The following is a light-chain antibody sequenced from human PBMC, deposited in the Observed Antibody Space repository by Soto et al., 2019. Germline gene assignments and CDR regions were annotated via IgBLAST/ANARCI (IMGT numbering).Light chain of an antibody. Sequence: QSVLTQPASVSGSPGQSITISCTGTSSDVGSYNLVSWYQQHPGKAPKLIIYEVSKRPSGVSNRFSGSKSGNTASLTISGLQAEDEADYYCCSYAGSRICGVFGGGTKLTVL. CDR2: EVS. V-gene: IGLV2-23*02. CDR1: SSDVGSYNL. CDR3: CSYAGSRICGV. J-gene: IGLJ3*02.